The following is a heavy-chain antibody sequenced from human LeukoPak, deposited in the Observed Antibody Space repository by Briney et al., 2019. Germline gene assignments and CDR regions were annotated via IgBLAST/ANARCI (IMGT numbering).Heavy chain of an antibody. CDR2: INTNTGNP. Sequence: ASVKVSCKASGYTFASYGISWVRQAPGQGLEWMGWINTNTGNPTYAQDFTGRFVFSLDTSVSTAYLQINSLKAVDTAVYFCARGGWYGDYWGQGTLVTVSS. CDR1: GYTFASYG. J-gene: IGHJ4*02. V-gene: IGHV7-4-1*02. CDR3: ARGGWYGDY. D-gene: IGHD6-19*01.